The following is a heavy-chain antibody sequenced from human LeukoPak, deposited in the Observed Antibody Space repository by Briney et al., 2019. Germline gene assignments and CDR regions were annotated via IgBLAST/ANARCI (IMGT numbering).Heavy chain of an antibody. Sequence: GASVKVSCKASGYTFTSYAMHWVRQAPGQRLEWMGWINAGNGNTKYSQKFQGRVTITRDTSASTAYTELSSLRSEDTAVYYCARERYYDSSGYYYVESDDAFDIWGQGTMVTVSS. D-gene: IGHD3-22*01. CDR3: ARERYYDSSGYYYVESDDAFDI. V-gene: IGHV1-3*01. J-gene: IGHJ3*02. CDR1: GYTFTSYA. CDR2: INAGNGNT.